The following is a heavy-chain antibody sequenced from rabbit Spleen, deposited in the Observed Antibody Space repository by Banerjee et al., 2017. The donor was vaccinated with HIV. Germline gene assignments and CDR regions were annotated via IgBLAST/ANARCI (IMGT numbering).Heavy chain of an antibody. V-gene: IGHV1S45*01. CDR1: GFSFSRSYD. Sequence: QEQLVESGGGLVQPGASLRLTCTASGFSFSRSYDMCWVRQAPGKGLEWIACSYAGSSGSTYSALWAKGRFTISKTSSTTVTLQMTSLTAADTATYFCARDTGTSFSTYGMDLWGPGTLVTVS. J-gene: IGHJ6*01. D-gene: IGHD7-1*01. CDR3: ARDTGTSFSTYGMDL. CDR2: SYAGSSGST.